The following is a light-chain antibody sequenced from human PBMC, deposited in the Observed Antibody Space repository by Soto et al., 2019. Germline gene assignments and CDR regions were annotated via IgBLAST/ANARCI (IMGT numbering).Light chain of an antibody. J-gene: IGLJ1*01. V-gene: IGLV1-40*01. CDR3: QSYDSSLTGFYV. CDR2: DKN. Sequence: QSALTQPPSLSGAPGQRVTISCTGSSSNIGADYDVHWYQQIPGAAPNLLIYDKNNRPSGVPDRFSGSKSGTSASLAITGLQAEDEADYYCQSYDSSLTGFYVFGTGTKVTVL. CDR1: SSNIGADYD.